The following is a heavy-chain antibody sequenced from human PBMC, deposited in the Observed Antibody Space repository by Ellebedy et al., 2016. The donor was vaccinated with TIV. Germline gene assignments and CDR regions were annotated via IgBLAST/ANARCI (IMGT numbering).Heavy chain of an antibody. CDR2: MNPNSGNT. Sequence: ASVKVSCXASGYTFTSYDINWVRQATGQGLEWMGWMNPNSGNTGYAQKFQGRVTMTRNTSISTAYMELSSLRSEDTAVYYCARGFKPGSQQPRGMDVWGQGTTVTVSS. CDR1: GYTFTSYD. V-gene: IGHV1-8*01. D-gene: IGHD6-13*01. J-gene: IGHJ6*02. CDR3: ARGFKPGSQQPRGMDV.